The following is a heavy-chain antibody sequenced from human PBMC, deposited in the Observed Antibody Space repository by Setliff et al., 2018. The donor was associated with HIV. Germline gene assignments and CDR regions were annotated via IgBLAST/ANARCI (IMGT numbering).Heavy chain of an antibody. CDR2: VTPDGGDK. CDR1: GFMFGVDW. V-gene: IGHV3-7*03. CDR3: AKDGYSDYLNSYFDY. D-gene: IGHD4-17*01. J-gene: IGHJ4*02. Sequence: GGSLRLSCAASGFMFGVDWMSWVRQTPGKGLEWVASVTPDGGDKYYANSMRGRFTISRDNGKKSLYLQMNSLRAEDTAVYYCAKDGYSDYLNSYFDYWGQGTLVTVSS.